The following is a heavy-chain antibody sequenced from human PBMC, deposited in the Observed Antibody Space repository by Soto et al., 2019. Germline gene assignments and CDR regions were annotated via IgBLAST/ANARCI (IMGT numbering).Heavy chain of an antibody. V-gene: IGHV3-23*01. CDR2: ISDSGGST. CDR1: GFTFSSYP. D-gene: IGHD3-22*01. J-gene: IGHJ6*02. CDR3: AKSQDLRYYSRADV. Sequence: GGSLRLSCAASGFTFSSYPMSWVRQAPGKGLEWVSAISDSGGSTYYADSVKGQFTISRDNSKNTLYLQMNSLRAEDTAVYYCAKSQDLRYYSRADVWGQGTTVTVSS.